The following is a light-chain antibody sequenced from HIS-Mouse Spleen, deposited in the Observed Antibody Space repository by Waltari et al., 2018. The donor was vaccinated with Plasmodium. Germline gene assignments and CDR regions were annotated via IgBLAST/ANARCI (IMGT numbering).Light chain of an antibody. CDR3: QQYNSYFT. CDR1: QSVSSN. J-gene: IGKJ4*01. CDR2: GAS. Sequence: EIVMTQSPATLSVSPGERATLSCRASQSVSSNLAWYQQKPGQAPRLLIYGASTRATGIPARFSGSGSGTEFTLTISSLQSEDFAVYYCQQYNSYFTFGGGTKVEIK. V-gene: IGKV3-15*01.